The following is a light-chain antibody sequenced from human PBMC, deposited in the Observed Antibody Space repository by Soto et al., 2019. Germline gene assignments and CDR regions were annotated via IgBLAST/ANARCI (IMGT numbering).Light chain of an antibody. CDR2: DVS. CDR3: SSYTTSNTRQIV. J-gene: IGLJ1*01. Sequence: QSALTQPASVSGSPGQAMTISCTGTSSDVGGYIYVSWYQQHPGKAPKFIIYDVSNRPSGVSNRFSGSKSGNTASLTISGLQAKDEADYYCSSYTTSNTRQIVFGTGTKVTVL. CDR1: SSDVGGYIY. V-gene: IGLV2-14*01.